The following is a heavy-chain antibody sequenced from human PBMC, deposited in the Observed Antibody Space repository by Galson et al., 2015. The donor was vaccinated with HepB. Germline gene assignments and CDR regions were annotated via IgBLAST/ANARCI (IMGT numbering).Heavy chain of an antibody. Sequence: SVKVSCKASGGTFSSYAISWVRQAPGQGLEWMGGIIPIFGTANYAQKFQGRVTITADESTSTAYMELSSLRSEDTAVYYCARSPPGSDIWGSYRYFDYWGQGTLVTVSS. CDR2: IIPIFGTA. V-gene: IGHV1-69*13. J-gene: IGHJ4*02. CDR1: GGTFSSYA. CDR3: ARSPPGSDIWGSYRYFDY. D-gene: IGHD3-16*02.